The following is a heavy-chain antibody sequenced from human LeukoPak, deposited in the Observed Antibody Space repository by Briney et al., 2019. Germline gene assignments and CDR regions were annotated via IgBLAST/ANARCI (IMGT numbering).Heavy chain of an antibody. CDR2: ISGSGSTI. CDR3: AKVSPSGGGMDV. J-gene: IGHJ6*02. D-gene: IGHD3-3*01. Sequence: PGGSLRLSCAASGFTFSDYYMSWIRQAPGKGLEWVSYISGSGSTIYYADSVRGRFTISRDNAKKSLYLQMNSLRAEDTAVYYCAKVSPSGGGMDVWGQGTTVTVSS. CDR1: GFTFSDYY. V-gene: IGHV3-11*01.